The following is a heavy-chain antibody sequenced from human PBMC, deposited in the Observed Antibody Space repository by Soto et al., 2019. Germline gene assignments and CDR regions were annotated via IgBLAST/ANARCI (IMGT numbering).Heavy chain of an antibody. CDR1: GGSISSYC. CDR2: IYYSGST. CDR3: ASRIAAALHYGMDV. D-gene: IGHD6-13*01. V-gene: IGHV4-59*08. Sequence: SETLSLTCTVSGGSISSYCWSWIRQPPGKGLEWIGYIYYSGSTNYNPSLKSRVTISVDTSKNQFSLKLSSVTAADTAVYYCASRIAAALHYGMDVWGQGTTVTVSS. J-gene: IGHJ6*02.